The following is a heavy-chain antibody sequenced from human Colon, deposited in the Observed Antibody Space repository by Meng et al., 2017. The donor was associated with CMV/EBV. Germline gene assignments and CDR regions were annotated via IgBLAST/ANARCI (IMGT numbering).Heavy chain of an antibody. CDR1: GVTFSDVW. CDR3: TAGADTSRWFDY. V-gene: IGHV3-15*04. Sequence: SGVTFSDVWVTWIRQSPGKGLEWVGRIGRRVSGETTEFATPVKRRFTISREDSRSTLYLQMNSMKTENTAVYYCTAGADTSRWFDYWGQGTLVTVSS. D-gene: IGHD4/OR15-4a*01. J-gene: IGHJ4*02. CDR2: IGRRVSGETT.